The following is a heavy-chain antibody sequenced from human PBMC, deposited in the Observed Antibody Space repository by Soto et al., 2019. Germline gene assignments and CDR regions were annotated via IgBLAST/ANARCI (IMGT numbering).Heavy chain of an antibody. CDR1: GGSISSSNW. V-gene: IGHV4-4*02. J-gene: IGHJ4*02. CDR2: IYHSGST. D-gene: IGHD3-22*01. CDR3: ARGDDSSGYSHTFFDY. Sequence: SETLSLTCAVSGGSISSSNWWSWVHQPPGKGLEWIGEIYHSGSTNYNPSLKSRVTISVDKSKNQFSLKLSSVTAADTAVYYCARGDDSSGYSHTFFDYWGQGTLVTV.